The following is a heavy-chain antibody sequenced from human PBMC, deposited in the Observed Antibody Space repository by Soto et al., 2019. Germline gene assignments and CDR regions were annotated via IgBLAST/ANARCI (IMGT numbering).Heavy chain of an antibody. J-gene: IGHJ6*02. CDR2: ISYDGSNK. D-gene: IGHD3-10*01. Sequence: GSLRLSCAASGFTFSSYAMHWVRQAPGKGLEWVAVISYDGSNKYYADSVKGRFTISRDNSKNTLYLQMNSLRAEDTAVYYCAREEWMYYYGSGSYYRNYGMDVWGQGTTVTVSS. CDR3: AREEWMYYYGSGSYYRNYGMDV. V-gene: IGHV3-30-3*01. CDR1: GFTFSSYA.